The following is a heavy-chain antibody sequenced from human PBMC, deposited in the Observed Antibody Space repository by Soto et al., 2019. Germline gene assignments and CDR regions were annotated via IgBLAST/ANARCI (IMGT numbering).Heavy chain of an antibody. CDR2: IIPIFGTA. CDR1: GGTFSSYA. J-gene: IGHJ5*02. Sequence: VKFSCKASGGTFSSYAISWVRQAPGQGLEWMGGIIPIFGTANYAQKFQGRVTITADESTSTAYMELSSLRSEDTAVYYCERSGYCTNGVCYTRYNWFEPWCQGTLVTDTS. D-gene: IGHD2-8*01. CDR3: ERSGYCTNGVCYTRYNWFEP. V-gene: IGHV1-69*13.